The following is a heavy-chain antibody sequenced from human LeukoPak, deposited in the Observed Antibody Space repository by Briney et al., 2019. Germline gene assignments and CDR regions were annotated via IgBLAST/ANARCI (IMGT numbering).Heavy chain of an antibody. J-gene: IGHJ4*02. Sequence: GGSLRLSCEASGFTFSNAWMSWVRQPPGKGLEWVGRININRAGGTSDYAAPVNGRFTISRDDSKNTVYLQMNSLKTDDTAVYYCNIYYYDHVWGPSHWGQGTLVTVSS. CDR3: NIYYYDHVWGPSH. V-gene: IGHV3-15*01. CDR1: GFTFSNAW. CDR2: ININRAGGTS. D-gene: IGHD3-16*01.